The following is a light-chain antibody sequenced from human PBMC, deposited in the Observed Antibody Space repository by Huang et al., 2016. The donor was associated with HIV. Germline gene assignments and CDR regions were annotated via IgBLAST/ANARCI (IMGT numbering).Light chain of an antibody. CDR3: QQYNNWPPLLT. CDR2: GAS. J-gene: IGKJ4*01. V-gene: IGKV3-15*01. CDR1: QSINNN. Sequence: EIVLTQSPATLSLSPGERAALSCRATQSINNNLAWYQQKPGHSPRLLIYGASTRATCIPARFRGSGSGTEFTLTISSLQSEDFAVYYCQQYNNWPPLLTFGGGTKVDIK.